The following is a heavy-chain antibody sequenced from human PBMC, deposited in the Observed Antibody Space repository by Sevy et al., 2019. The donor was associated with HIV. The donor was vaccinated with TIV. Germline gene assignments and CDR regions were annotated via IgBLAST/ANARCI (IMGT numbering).Heavy chain of an antibody. CDR3: VSLFLSYRSGWSYFDY. CDR1: GFTVNDKY. Sequence: GESLKISCAISGFTVNDKYIIWVRQAPGKGLEWVSVIFSSGSTYYADSAKGRFTISRDYSKNTVYLQMNSVRAEDTAVYYCVSLFLSYRSGWSYFDYWGQGTLVTVSS. J-gene: IGHJ4*02. CDR2: IFSSGST. V-gene: IGHV3-66*02. D-gene: IGHD6-19*01.